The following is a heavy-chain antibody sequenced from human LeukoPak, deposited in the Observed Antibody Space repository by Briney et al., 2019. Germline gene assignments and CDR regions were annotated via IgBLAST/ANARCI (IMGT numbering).Heavy chain of an antibody. CDR2: ISWNSGSI. V-gene: IGHV3-9*01. D-gene: IGHD6-13*01. Sequence: DPGGSLRLSCAASGFTFDDYAMHWVRQAPGKGLEWVSGISWNSGSIGYADSVKGRFTISRDNAKNSLYLQMNSLRAEDTALYYCAKERVSSSWYPYFYYYYYGMDVWGQGTTVTVSS. CDR1: GFTFDDYA. CDR3: AKERVSSSWYPYFYYYYYGMDV. J-gene: IGHJ6*02.